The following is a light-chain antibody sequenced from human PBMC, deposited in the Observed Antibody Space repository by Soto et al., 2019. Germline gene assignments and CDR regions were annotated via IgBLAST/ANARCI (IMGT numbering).Light chain of an antibody. CDR3: SYYGGRDIFSV. CDR2: EVS. CDR1: SSDVGGYHY. J-gene: IGLJ1*01. V-gene: IGLV2-8*01. Sequence: QSALTQPPSASGSPGQSVTISCAGTSSDVGGYHYVSWYQQHPGKPPKLVIYEVSKRPSGVPDRFSGSKSGNTASLTVAGLQAEDEADYYCSYYGGRDIFSVFGTGTKVTVL.